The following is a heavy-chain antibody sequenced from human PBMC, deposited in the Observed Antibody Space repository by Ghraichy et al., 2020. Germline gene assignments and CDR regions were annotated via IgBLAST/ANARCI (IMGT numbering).Heavy chain of an antibody. CDR3: ARLRGNGWSDAFFDS. D-gene: IGHD6-19*01. CDR2: TNSDGTTT. V-gene: IGHV3-74*01. CDR1: GFTFSNYW. J-gene: IGHJ4*02. Sequence: GGSLRLSCAASGFTFSNYWMHWVRQAPGRGLVWVSRTNSDGTTTTYADSVEGRFTISRDNAKNTLYLQMNSLRAEDTAVYYCARLRGNGWSDAFFDSWGQGSLVTVSS.